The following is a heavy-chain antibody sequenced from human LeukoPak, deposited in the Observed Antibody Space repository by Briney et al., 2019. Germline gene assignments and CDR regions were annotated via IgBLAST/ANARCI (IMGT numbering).Heavy chain of an antibody. CDR1: GGSISSSSYY. J-gene: IGHJ4*02. D-gene: IGHD3-22*01. Sequence: SETLSLTCTVSGGSISSSSYYWGWLRQPPGKGLELIGSIYYSGNTNYNPSLKSRLTISVDTSNNQFSLKLSSVTAADTAVYYCAREDSSGYFPDYWGQGTLVTVSS. V-gene: IGHV4-39*07. CDR2: IYYSGNT. CDR3: AREDSSGYFPDY.